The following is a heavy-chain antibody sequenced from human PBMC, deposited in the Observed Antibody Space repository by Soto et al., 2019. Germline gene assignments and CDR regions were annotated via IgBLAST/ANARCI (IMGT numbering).Heavy chain of an antibody. CDR2: IIPIFGTA. CDR3: AIAARPRVEGGVYYYYGMDV. D-gene: IGHD6-6*01. V-gene: IGHV1-69*13. Sequence: GASVKVSCKASGGTFRSYAISWVRQAPGQGLEWMGGIIPIFGTANYAQKFQGRVTITADESTSTAYMELSSLRSEDTAVYYCAIAARPRVEGGVYYYYGMDVWGQGTTVTVSS. J-gene: IGHJ6*02. CDR1: GGTFRSYA.